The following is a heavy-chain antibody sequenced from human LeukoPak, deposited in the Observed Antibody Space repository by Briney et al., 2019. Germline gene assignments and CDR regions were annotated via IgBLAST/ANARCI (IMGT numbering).Heavy chain of an antibody. CDR1: GFTFSGYN. Sequence: GGSLRLSCVGSGFTFSGYNIDWVRQAPGEGLEWVSSISSSSRSIYYADSLKGRITISRDNTKNSVFLQMSGLRVDDTAVYYCARERSGPAVRAHNWFDPWGRGTLVIVSS. CDR2: ISSSSRSI. CDR3: ARERSGPAVRAHNWFDP. V-gene: IGHV3-21*06. J-gene: IGHJ5*01. D-gene: IGHD1-26*01.